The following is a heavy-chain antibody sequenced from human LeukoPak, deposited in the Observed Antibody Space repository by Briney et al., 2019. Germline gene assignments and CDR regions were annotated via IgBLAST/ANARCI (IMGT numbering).Heavy chain of an antibody. V-gene: IGHV1-18*01. CDR3: ARDSGSYYYFDY. D-gene: IGHD1-26*01. J-gene: IGHJ4*02. CDR2: ISAYNGNT. Sequence: ASVKVSCKASGYTFTSYCFSWVRQAPGQGLEWMGWISAYNGNTNYAQKVRGRVTMTTDTSTSTVYMELSSLRSDDTAVYYCARDSGSYYYFDYWGQGTLVTVSS. CDR1: GYTFTSYC.